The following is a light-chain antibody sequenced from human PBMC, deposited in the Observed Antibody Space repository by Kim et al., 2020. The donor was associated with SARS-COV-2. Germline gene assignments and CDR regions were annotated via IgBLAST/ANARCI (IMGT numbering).Light chain of an antibody. CDR2: WTS. J-gene: IGKJ2*01. Sequence: DIVMTQSPDSLAVSLGERATINCKSSQSVLYSSNNKNCLAWYQQKPGQPPKLLVYWTSTRESGVPDRFSGCGSGTDFTLTISSLQAEDVAVYYCQQYYTTPYTFGQGTKLEI. CDR1: QSVLYSSNNKNC. CDR3: QQYYTTPYT. V-gene: IGKV4-1*01.